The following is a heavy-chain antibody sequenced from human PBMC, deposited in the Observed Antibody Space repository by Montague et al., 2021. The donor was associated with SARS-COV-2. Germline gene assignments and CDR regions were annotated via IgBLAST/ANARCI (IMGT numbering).Heavy chain of an antibody. V-gene: IGHV2-70*01. D-gene: IGHD6-13*01. Sequence: PALVKPTQTLTPTCTFSGFSLSTSGMCVSWIRQPPGKALEWLALIDWXDDKYYSTSLKTRLTISKDTSKNQVVLTMTNMDPVDTATYYCARIFDSSWPTFDYWGQGTLVTVSS. J-gene: IGHJ4*02. CDR1: GFSLSTSGMC. CDR3: ARIFDSSWPTFDY. CDR2: IDWXDDK.